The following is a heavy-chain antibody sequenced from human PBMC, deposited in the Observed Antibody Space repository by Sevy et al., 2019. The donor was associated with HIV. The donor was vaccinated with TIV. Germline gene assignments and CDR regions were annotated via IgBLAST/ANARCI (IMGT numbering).Heavy chain of an antibody. D-gene: IGHD5-18*01. J-gene: IGHJ5*02. CDR2: IRQDGNDK. Sequence: GGSLRLSCAASGFNVNDNYMTWVRQAPGKGLEWVAAIRQDGNDKYYVDSVKGRFTISRDNAKNSLFLQMNSLRAEDTAVFYCASLDTAMLSRPSWGQGTLVTVSS. CDR3: ASLDTAMLSRPS. V-gene: IGHV3-7*01. CDR1: GFNVNDNY.